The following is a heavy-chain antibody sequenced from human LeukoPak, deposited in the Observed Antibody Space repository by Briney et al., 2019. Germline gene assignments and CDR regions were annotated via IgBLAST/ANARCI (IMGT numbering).Heavy chain of an antibody. CDR2: ISSSGSFR. Sequence: GGSLRLSCAASGFTFDDYTMHWVRQAPGKGLEWVSSISSSGSFRYYADSVKGRFTISRDNANNSLYLQMNSLRAEDTAVFYCARGEGDNGGNSESDAFDIWGQGTMVTVSS. D-gene: IGHD4-23*01. V-gene: IGHV3-21*01. CDR3: ARGEGDNGGNSESDAFDI. CDR1: GFTFDDYT. J-gene: IGHJ3*02.